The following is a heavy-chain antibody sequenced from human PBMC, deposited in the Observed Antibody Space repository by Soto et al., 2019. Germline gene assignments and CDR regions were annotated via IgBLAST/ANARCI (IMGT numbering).Heavy chain of an antibody. D-gene: IGHD6-6*01. CDR3: AKIISARLFYFAMDV. CDR1: GFTFSSYA. CDR2: IVGSGGSR. Sequence: LRLSCAASGFTFSSYAMSWVRQAPGKGLEWVSGIVGSGGSRDYAESVKGRFTISKDNSKNTLYLQMNSLRADDTAVYYCAKIISARLFYFAMDVWGQGTTVTVSS. J-gene: IGHJ6*02. V-gene: IGHV3-23*01.